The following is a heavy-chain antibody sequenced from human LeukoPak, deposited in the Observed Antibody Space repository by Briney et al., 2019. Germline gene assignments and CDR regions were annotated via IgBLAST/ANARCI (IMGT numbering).Heavy chain of an antibody. CDR2: IYHSGST. CDR1: GYSISSGYY. V-gene: IGHV4-38-2*02. CDR3: ARAPNWRGGNY. J-gene: IGHJ4*02. D-gene: IGHD1-20*01. Sequence: SETLSLTCTVSGYSISSGYYWGWIRQPPGKGLEWIGSIYHSGSTYYNPSLKSRVTISVDTSKNQFSLKLSSVTAADTAVYYCARAPNWRGGNYWGQGTLVTVSS.